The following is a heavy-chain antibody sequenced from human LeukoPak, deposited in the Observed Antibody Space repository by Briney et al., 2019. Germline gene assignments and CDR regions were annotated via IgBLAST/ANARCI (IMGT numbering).Heavy chain of an antibody. Sequence: PSQTLSLTCTVSGGSISSGGYYWSWIRQHPGKGLEWIGYIYYSGSTYYNPSLKSRVTISVDTSKNQFSLKLSSVTAADMAVYYCARGGTVTDDAFDIWGQGTMVTVSS. D-gene: IGHD4-17*01. CDR1: GGSISSGGYY. J-gene: IGHJ3*02. V-gene: IGHV4-31*03. CDR3: ARGGTVTDDAFDI. CDR2: IYYSGST.